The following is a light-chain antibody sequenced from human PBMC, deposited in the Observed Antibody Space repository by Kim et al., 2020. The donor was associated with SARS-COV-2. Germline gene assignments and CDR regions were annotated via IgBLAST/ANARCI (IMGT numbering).Light chain of an antibody. Sequence: PGESATRSCRASQSVSSRYLTWYQQKPGQPTRLLIYGASSRATGIPDRFSGSGSGTDFTLTISRLEPEEFAVYYCQQFGSSPPWTFGQGTKVDIK. CDR2: GAS. V-gene: IGKV3-20*01. J-gene: IGKJ1*01. CDR1: QSVSSRY. CDR3: QQFGSSPPWT.